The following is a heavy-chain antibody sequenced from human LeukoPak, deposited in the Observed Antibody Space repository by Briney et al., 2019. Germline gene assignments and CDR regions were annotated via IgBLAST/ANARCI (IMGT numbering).Heavy chain of an antibody. Sequence: ASVKVSCKASGYTFTSYDINWVRQATGQGLEWMGWMNPNSGNTGYAQKFQGRVTMTRNTSISTAYMELSSLRSEDTAVYYCARVTATLFYYYYYGMDVWGQGTTVTVS. J-gene: IGHJ6*02. CDR2: MNPNSGNT. D-gene: IGHD5-18*01. CDR3: ARVTATLFYYYYYGMDV. CDR1: GYTFTSYD. V-gene: IGHV1-8*01.